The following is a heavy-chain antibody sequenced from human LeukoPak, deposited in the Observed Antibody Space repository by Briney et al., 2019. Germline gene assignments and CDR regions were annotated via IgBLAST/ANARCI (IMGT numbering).Heavy chain of an antibody. V-gene: IGHV4-59*08. CDR3: ARMVIRAYCSGGSCYEHAFDV. D-gene: IGHD2-15*01. CDR2: IYHSGST. J-gene: IGHJ3*01. CDR1: GGSISTYY. Sequence: PSETPSLTCTVSGGSISTYYWSWIRQPPGKGLEWIGYIYHSGSTNQNPSLKRRVTISVDTSGNQFFLKLTSVPAADTAVYYCARMVIRAYCSGGSCYEHAFDVWGQGTMVTVSS.